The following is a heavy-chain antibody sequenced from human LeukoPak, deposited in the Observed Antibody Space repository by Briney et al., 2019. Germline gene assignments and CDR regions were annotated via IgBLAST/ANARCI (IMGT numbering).Heavy chain of an antibody. J-gene: IGHJ5*02. V-gene: IGHV4-59*05. D-gene: IGHD2-2*01. CDR3: ARRGRYCSSTSCYGPNWFDP. CDR2: IYYSGST. CDR1: DGSIRSYY. Sequence: SETLSLTCSVSDGSIRSYYWNWIRQPPGKGLEWIGSIYYSGSTYYNPSLKSRVTISVDTSKNQFSLKLSSVTAADTAVYYCARRGRYCSSTSCYGPNWFDPWGQGTLVTVSS.